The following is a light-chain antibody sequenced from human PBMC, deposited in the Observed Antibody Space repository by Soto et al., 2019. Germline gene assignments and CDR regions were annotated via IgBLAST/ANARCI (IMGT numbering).Light chain of an antibody. CDR1: QSISSW. CDR2: RAS. V-gene: IGKV1-5*03. CDR3: QHYDTYSGT. Sequence: DIQMTQSPSTLSASVGDRVTITCRASQSISSWLAWYQQKPGKAPKLLIYRASSLESGVPPRFSGSGSGSEFTLTISSLEPDDVATSYGQHYDTYSGTFGPGTEVDIK. J-gene: IGKJ3*01.